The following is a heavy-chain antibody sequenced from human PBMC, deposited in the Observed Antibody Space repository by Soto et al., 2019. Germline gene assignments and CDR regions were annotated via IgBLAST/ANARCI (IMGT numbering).Heavy chain of an antibody. CDR1: GGSISSGGYY. CDR3: AREIQPSPYSSSWYVDY. CDR2: IYYSGST. Sequence: QVQLQESGPGLVKPSQTLSLTCTVSGGSISSGGYYWSWIRQHPGKGLEWIGYIYYSGSTYYNPSLKCRVTISVDTSKNQFSLKLSSVTAADTAVYYCAREIQPSPYSSSWYVDYWGQGTLVTVSS. V-gene: IGHV4-31*03. J-gene: IGHJ4*02. D-gene: IGHD6-13*01.